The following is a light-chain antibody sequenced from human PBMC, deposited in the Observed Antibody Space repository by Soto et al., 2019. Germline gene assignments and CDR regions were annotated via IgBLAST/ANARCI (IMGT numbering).Light chain of an antibody. J-gene: IGKJ4*01. Sequence: DIQMTQSPSSVSASVVDRVTITCRASQGIDSYLAWYQQRPGKAPRVLIYAASSLQSGVPSRFSGSGSGTDFTLTINSLQPEDIATYFCQQASSFPLTFGVGTKVHIK. CDR3: QQASSFPLT. CDR2: AAS. CDR1: QGIDSY. V-gene: IGKV1-12*01.